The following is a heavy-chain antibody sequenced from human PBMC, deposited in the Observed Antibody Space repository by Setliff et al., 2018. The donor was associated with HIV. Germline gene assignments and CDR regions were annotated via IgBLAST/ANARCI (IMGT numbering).Heavy chain of an antibody. V-gene: IGHV4-59*08. CDR2: IYTSGST. CDR3: ARQVSIPGVAVTPLDY. Sequence: KPSETLSLTCTVSGGSISSYYWSWIRQPPGKGLEWIGYIYTSGSTNYNPSLKSRLTMSVDTSNRQFSLKLTSVTAADGAVYYCARQVSIPGVAVTPLDYWGQGSLVTVSS. D-gene: IGHD3-3*01. J-gene: IGHJ4*02. CDR1: GGSISSYY.